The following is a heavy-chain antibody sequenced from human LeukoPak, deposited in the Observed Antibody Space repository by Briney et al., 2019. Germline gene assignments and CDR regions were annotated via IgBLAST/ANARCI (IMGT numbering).Heavy chain of an antibody. CDR3: ARDMSPTYYSDSSGFDAFDI. J-gene: IGHJ3*02. CDR2: MSTSGSFI. Sequence: GGSLRLSCAASGFTFSSFGMNWVRQAPGKGLEWVSSMSTSGSFIYYANSVKGRFTISRDNAKNSLYLQMNSLRAEDTAVYYCARDMSPTYYSDSSGFDAFDIWGQGTTVTVSS. D-gene: IGHD3-22*01. V-gene: IGHV3-21*01. CDR1: GFTFSSFG.